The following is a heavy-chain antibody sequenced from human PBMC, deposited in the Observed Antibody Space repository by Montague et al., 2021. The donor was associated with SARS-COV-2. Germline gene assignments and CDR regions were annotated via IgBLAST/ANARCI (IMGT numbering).Heavy chain of an antibody. CDR1: GFTFSSYW. CDR2: IKQDGSEK. J-gene: IGHJ6*02. Sequence: SLRLSCAASGFTFSSYWMSWVRQAPGKGLEWVANIKQDGSEKYYVYSVKGRFTISRDNAKNSLYLQMNSLRAEDTAVYYCARMGSSWYVRYYYYYGMDVWGQGTTVTVSS. V-gene: IGHV3-7*01. CDR3: ARMGSSWYVRYYYYYGMDV. D-gene: IGHD6-13*01.